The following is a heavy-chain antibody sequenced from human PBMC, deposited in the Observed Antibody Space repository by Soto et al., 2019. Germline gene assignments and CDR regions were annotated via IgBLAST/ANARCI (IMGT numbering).Heavy chain of an antibody. J-gene: IGHJ6*02. V-gene: IGHV3-74*01. D-gene: IGHD3-10*01. CDR3: ARVIGVRGVIYYYGMDV. CDR1: GFTFSSYW. CDR2: INSDGSST. Sequence: GGSLRLSCAASGFTFSSYWMHWVRQAPGKGLVWVSRINSDGSSTSYADSVKGRFTISRDNAKKTLYLKMNSLRAEETAVYYCARVIGVRGVIYYYGMDVWGQGTTVTVSS.